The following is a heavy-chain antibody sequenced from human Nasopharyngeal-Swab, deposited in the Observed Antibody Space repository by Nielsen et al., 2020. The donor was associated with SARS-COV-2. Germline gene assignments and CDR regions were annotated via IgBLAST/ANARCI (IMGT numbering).Heavy chain of an antibody. V-gene: IGHV4-34*01. J-gene: IGHJ4*02. D-gene: IGHD1-20*01. Sequence: SETLSLTCAVYGGSFSGYYWSWTRQPPGKGLEWIGEINHSGSTNYNPSLKSRVTISVDTSKNQFSPKLSSVTAADTAVYYCARGYNWTRGFVSRGFDYWGQGTLVTVSS. CDR1: GGSFSGYY. CDR2: INHSGST. CDR3: ARGYNWTRGFVSRGFDY.